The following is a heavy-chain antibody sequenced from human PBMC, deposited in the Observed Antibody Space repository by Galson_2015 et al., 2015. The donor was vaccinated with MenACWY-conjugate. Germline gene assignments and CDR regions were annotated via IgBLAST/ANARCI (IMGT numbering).Heavy chain of an antibody. CDR2: ISSSSTSI. J-gene: IGHJ4*02. Sequence: NWVRQAPGRGLEWISYISSSSTSINYADSVKGRFAISRDNAKNSLYLQMNSLRDEDTAVYYCAKSMTILDYWGQGALVTVSS. V-gene: IGHV3-48*02. CDR3: AKSMTILDY. D-gene: IGHD4/OR15-4a*01.